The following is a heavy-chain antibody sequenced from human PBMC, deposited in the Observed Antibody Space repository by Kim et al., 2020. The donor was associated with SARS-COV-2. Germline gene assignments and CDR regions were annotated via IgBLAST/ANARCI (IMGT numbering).Heavy chain of an antibody. D-gene: IGHD3-3*01. Sequence: GGSLRLSCAASGFTFSSYAMHWVRQAPGKGLEWVAVISYDGSNKYYADSVKGRFTISRDNYKNTLYLQMNSLRAEDTAVYYCARGEWYYYYGMDVWGQGTTVTVSS. J-gene: IGHJ6*02. V-gene: IGHV3-30*04. CDR1: GFTFSSYA. CDR2: ISYDGSNK. CDR3: ARGEWYYYYGMDV.